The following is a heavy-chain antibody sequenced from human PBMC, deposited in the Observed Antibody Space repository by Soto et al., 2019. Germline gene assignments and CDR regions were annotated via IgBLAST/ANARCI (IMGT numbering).Heavy chain of an antibody. CDR3: ARRQYYYDSSGYYKYNWFDP. D-gene: IGHD3-22*01. CDR2: IIPIFGTA. Sequence: QVQLVQSGAEVKKPGSSVKVSCKASGGTFSSYAISWVRQAPGQGLEWMGGIIPIFGTANYAQKFQGRVTITADESTSTAYMELSSLRSEDTAVYYCARRQYYYDSSGYYKYNWFDPLGQGTLVTVSS. V-gene: IGHV1-69*01. J-gene: IGHJ5*02. CDR1: GGTFSSYA.